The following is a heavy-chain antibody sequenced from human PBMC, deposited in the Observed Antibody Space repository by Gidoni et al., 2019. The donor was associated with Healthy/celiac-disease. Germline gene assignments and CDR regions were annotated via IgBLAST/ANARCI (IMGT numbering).Heavy chain of an antibody. Sequence: EVQLVVSGGGLVQPGRSLRLSCTASGFTFGDDAMSWVRQAPGKGLEWVGFIRSKDYGGTTEYAASVKGRFTISRDDSKSIAYLQMNSLKTEDTAVYYCTRTGYSSGWYRFWYFDLWGRGTLVTVSS. D-gene: IGHD6-19*01. CDR1: GFTFGDDA. V-gene: IGHV3-49*04. CDR3: TRTGYSSGWYRFWYFDL. CDR2: IRSKDYGGTT. J-gene: IGHJ2*01.